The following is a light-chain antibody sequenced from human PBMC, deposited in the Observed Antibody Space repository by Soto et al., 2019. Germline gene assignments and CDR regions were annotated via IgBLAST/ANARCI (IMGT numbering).Light chain of an antibody. V-gene: IGLV2-14*01. CDR1: SSDVGGYNY. CDR3: SSYTSSSPPGVV. Sequence: QSALTQPASVSGSPGQSITISCTGTSSDVGGYNYVSWYQQHPGKAPKLMIYEVSNRPSGVSNRFSGSKSGNTASLTISGLQAEDEADYYCSSYTSSSPPGVVFGGGTQLTVL. CDR2: EVS. J-gene: IGLJ2*01.